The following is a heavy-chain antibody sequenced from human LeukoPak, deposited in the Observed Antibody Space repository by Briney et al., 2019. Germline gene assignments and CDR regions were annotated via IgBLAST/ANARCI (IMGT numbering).Heavy chain of an antibody. Sequence: PSETLSLTCSVSGGSISTAYWSWIRQPPGKGLEWIGNIHYSGITNYNSSLKSRVSISLDTSKNQFSLKLSSVTAADTAVYYCARVPDYYYYGMDVWGQGTTVTVSS. CDR3: ARVPDYYYYGMDV. CDR1: GGSISTAY. V-gene: IGHV4-59*08. D-gene: IGHD2-2*01. J-gene: IGHJ6*02. CDR2: IHYSGIT.